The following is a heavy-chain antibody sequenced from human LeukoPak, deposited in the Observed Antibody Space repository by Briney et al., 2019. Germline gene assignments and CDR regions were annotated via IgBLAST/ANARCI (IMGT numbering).Heavy chain of an antibody. CDR2: ISYDGSNK. V-gene: IGHV3-30*18. CDR1: GFTFSSYG. J-gene: IGHJ4*02. Sequence: GGSLRLSCAASGFTFSSYGMHWVRQAPGKGLEWVAVISYDGSNKYYADSVKGRFTISRDNSKNTLYLQMNSLRAEDTAVYYCANSPIPAAISGVTDYWGQGTLVTVSS. CDR3: ANSPIPAAISGVTDY. D-gene: IGHD2-2*01.